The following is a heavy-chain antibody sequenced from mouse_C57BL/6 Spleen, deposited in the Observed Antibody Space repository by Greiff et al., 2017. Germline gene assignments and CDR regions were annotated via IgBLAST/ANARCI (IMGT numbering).Heavy chain of an antibody. CDR2: IYPGDGDT. CDR1: GYAFSSSW. CDR3: AREGNYYGSDWYFDV. Sequence: VKLQQSGPELVKPGASVKISCKASGYAFSSSWMNWVKQRPGKGLEWIGRIYPGDGDTNYNGKFKGKATLTADKSSSTAYMQLSSLTSEDSAVYFCAREGNYYGSDWYFDVWGTGTTVTVSS. D-gene: IGHD1-1*01. V-gene: IGHV1-82*01. J-gene: IGHJ1*03.